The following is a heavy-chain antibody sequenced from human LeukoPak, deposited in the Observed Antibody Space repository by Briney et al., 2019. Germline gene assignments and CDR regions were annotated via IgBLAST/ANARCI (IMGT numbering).Heavy chain of an antibody. D-gene: IGHD5-12*01. Sequence: GGSLRLSCAASGFTFNDYYMSWIRQAPGKGLEWLSYINIGGTNTHYADSVKGRFTVSRDNAKKSLYLEMNNLRAEDTAVYYCATGGAGFDTWGQGVLVTVSS. CDR2: INIGGTNT. CDR3: ATGGAGFDT. J-gene: IGHJ5*02. V-gene: IGHV3-11*01. CDR1: GFTFNDYY.